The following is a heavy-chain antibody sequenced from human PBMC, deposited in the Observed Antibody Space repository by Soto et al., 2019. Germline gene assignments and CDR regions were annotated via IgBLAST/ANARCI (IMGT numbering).Heavy chain of an antibody. Sequence: GGSLRLSCAASGFTFSSYAMHWVRQAPGKGLEWVAVISYDGSNKYYADSVKGRFTISRDNSKNTLYLQMNSLRAEDTAVYYCARDPVEMATIHYFDYWGQGTLVTVSS. CDR2: ISYDGSNK. V-gene: IGHV3-30-3*01. CDR3: ARDPVEMATIHYFDY. J-gene: IGHJ4*02. CDR1: GFTFSSYA. D-gene: IGHD5-12*01.